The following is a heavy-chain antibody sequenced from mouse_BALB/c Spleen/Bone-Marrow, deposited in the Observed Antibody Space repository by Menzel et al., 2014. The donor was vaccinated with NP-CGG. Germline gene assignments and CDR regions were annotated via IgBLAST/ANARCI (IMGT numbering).Heavy chain of an antibody. J-gene: IGHJ3*01. Sequence: EVQLQHSGAELVKPGASVKLSCTASGFNIEDTYVHWVKQRPEQGLEWIGRIDPANGNTKYDPKFQGKATVTSDTSSNTAYLLLNSLTSEDTAVYYCAEGYDSWFAYWGQGTLVTVSA. CDR1: GFNIEDTY. CDR3: AEGYDSWFAY. D-gene: IGHD2-2*01. CDR2: IDPANGNT. V-gene: IGHV14-3*02.